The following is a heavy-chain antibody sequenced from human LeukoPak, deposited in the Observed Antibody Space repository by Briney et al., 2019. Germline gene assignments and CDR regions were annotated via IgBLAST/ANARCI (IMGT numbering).Heavy chain of an antibody. J-gene: IGHJ5*01. Sequence: SETLSLTCTVSGGSISSGDYYWSWIRQPPGQGLEWIGYISLSGGTYYNPSLKSRATISLDTSKNQFSLQLNSVTPEDTAVYYCARLVGASWFDSWGQGTLVTVSS. CDR1: GGSISSGDYY. CDR2: ISLSGGT. V-gene: IGHV4-30-4*01. CDR3: ARLVGASWFDS. D-gene: IGHD1-26*01.